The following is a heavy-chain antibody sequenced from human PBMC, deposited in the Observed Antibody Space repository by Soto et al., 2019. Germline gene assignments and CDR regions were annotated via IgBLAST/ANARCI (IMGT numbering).Heavy chain of an antibody. CDR3: ATGRSGDIVVVPAARYYYYYYGMDV. CDR2: FDPEDGET. J-gene: IGHJ6*02. Sequence: ASVKVSCKVSGYTLTELSMHWVRQAPGKGPEWMGGFDPEDGETIYAQKFQGRVTMTEDTSTDTAYMELSSLRSEDTAVYYCATGRSGDIVVVPAARYYYYYYGMDVWGQGTTVTVSS. D-gene: IGHD2-2*01. V-gene: IGHV1-24*01. CDR1: GYTLTELS.